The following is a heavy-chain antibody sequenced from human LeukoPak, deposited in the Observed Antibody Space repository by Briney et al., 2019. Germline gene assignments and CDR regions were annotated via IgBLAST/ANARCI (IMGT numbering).Heavy chain of an antibody. CDR1: GFTFSSYG. CDR2: ISGSGGST. D-gene: IGHD3-10*01. J-gene: IGHJ4*02. V-gene: IGHV3-23*01. CDR3: AKDGSYYGSGSYLDY. Sequence: PGGSLRLPCAASGFTFSSYGTSWVRQAPGKGLEWVSAISGSGGSTYYADSVKGRFTISRDNSKNTLYLQMNSLRAEDTAVYYCAKDGSYYGSGSYLDYWGQGTLVTVSS.